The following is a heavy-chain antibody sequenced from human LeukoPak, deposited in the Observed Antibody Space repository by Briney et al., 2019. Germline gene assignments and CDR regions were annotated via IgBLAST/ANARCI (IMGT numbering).Heavy chain of an antibody. D-gene: IGHD3-10*01. CDR1: GYSITSYW. CDR2: IAPSDSYT. J-gene: IGHJ3*02. V-gene: IGHV5-10-1*01. Sequence: GESLKISCKGSGYSITSYWICWVRQMPGKGLEWMGRIAPSDSYTNYSPSFQGHVTISADKSISTAYLQWSSLKASDTAMYYCARQLDYYGSGSYSRDDAFDIWGQGTMVTVSS. CDR3: ARQLDYYGSGSYSRDDAFDI.